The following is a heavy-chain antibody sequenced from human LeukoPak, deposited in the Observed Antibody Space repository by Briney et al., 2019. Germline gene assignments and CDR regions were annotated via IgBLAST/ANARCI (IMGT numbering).Heavy chain of an antibody. CDR2: INPNSGGT. J-gene: IGHJ4*02. CDR3: ARGGALRWLQSPVGY. Sequence: GASVKVSCKASGYTFTVYYMHWVRQAPGQGLEWMGWINPNSGGTNYAQKFQGRVTMTRDTSISTAYMELSRLRSDDTAVYYCARGGALRWLQSPVGYWGQGTLVTVSS. V-gene: IGHV1-2*02. CDR1: GYTFTVYY. D-gene: IGHD5-24*01.